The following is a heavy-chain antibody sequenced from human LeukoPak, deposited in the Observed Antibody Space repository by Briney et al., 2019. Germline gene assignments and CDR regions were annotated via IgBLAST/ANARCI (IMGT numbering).Heavy chain of an antibody. V-gene: IGHV4-34*01. D-gene: IGHD5-18*01. CDR3: ARGGYSYGHKEGEFDS. J-gene: IGHJ4*01. Sequence: SETLSLTCAVYGGSFSYYYGSWIRQPPGKGLEWIGEINHNGDANYNPSLKSRVTISVDTSKNQFSLKINSVTAADTALYYCARGGYSYGHKEGEFDSLGQGTLVTVSS. CDR1: GGSFSYYY. CDR2: INHNGDA.